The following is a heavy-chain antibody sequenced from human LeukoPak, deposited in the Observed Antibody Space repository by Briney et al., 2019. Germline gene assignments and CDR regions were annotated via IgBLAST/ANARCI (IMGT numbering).Heavy chain of an antibody. CDR3: VKDLSFESSGYVFDY. CDR1: GFTFEDYT. V-gene: IGHV3-43*01. CDR2: IRWDGTT. J-gene: IGHJ4*02. Sequence: GGSLRLSCAASGFTFEDYTMHWVRQAPGKTLEWVSLIRWDGTTYYADAVKGRFTMSRDNSKNALYLQMDTLRSEDTAFYYCVKDLSFESSGYVFDYWGQGTLVTVSS. D-gene: IGHD3-22*01.